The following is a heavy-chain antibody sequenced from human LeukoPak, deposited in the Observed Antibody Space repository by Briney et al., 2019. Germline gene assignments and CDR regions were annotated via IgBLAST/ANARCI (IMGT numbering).Heavy chain of an antibody. CDR2: ISYDGSNK. Sequence: GGSLRLSCAASGFTFSSYAMHWVRQAPGKGLEWVAVISYDGSNKYYADSVKGRFTISRDNSKNTLYLQMNSLRAEDTAVYYCRSMITFGGVIVRFFDYWGQGTLVTVSS. V-gene: IGHV3-30*04. CDR1: GFTFSSYA. D-gene: IGHD3-16*02. J-gene: IGHJ4*02. CDR3: RSMITFGGVIVRFFDY.